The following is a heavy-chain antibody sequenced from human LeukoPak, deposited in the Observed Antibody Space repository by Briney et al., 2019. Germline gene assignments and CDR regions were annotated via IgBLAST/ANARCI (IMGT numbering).Heavy chain of an antibody. D-gene: IGHD3/OR15-3a*01. CDR3: ARDRTGGGGPFDY. J-gene: IGHJ4*02. V-gene: IGHV3-30*04. CDR1: GFTFSSYA. CDR2: ISYDGSNK. Sequence: PGRSLRLSRAASGFTFSSYAMHWVRQAPGKGLEWVAVISYDGSNKYYADSVKDRFTISRDNSKNTLYLQMNSLRAEDTAVYYCARDRTGGGGPFDYWGQGTLVTVSS.